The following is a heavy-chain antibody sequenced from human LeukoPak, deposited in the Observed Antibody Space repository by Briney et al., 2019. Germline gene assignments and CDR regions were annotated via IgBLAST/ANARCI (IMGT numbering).Heavy chain of an antibody. CDR3: AGLVGRYSSGLYYYYFDY. D-gene: IGHD3-22*01. J-gene: IGHJ4*02. CDR1: GDSINSLDL. CDR2: MYLSGTT. Sequence: SETLSLTCTVSGDSINSLDLWSWVRQPPGKGLEWIGEMYLSGTTHSNPSVKSRVTISIDKSKNQFFLNLSSVTAADTAVYYCAGLVGRYSSGLYYYYFDYWSQGTLVTVSS. V-gene: IGHV4-4*02.